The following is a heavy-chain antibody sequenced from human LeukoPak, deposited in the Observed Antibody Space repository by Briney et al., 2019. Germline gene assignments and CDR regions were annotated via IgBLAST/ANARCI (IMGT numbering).Heavy chain of an antibody. CDR1: GGFPLRNYV. V-gene: IGHV3-23*01. J-gene: IGHJ4*02. D-gene: IGHD3-10*01. Sequence: GGSLRLSCAASGGFPLRNYVMSWVRQAPGKGLQWVSRISPSGATTYYATSVKGRFTISRDNFKNTLYLQMNSLRTEDTAVYYCAKDSKGLWFGELSSSYFDYWGQGTLVTVSS. CDR3: AKDSKGLWFGELSSSYFDY. CDR2: ISPSGATT.